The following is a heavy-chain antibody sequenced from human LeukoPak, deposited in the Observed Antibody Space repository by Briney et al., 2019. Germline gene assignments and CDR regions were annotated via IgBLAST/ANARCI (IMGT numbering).Heavy chain of an antibody. CDR2: INPNSGGT. CDR1: GYTFTGYY. D-gene: IGHD3-22*01. J-gene: IGHJ4*02. Sequence: ASVKVSCKASGYTFTGYYIHWVRQAPGQGLEWMGWINPNSGGTNYAQKFQGRVTMTRDTSISAAYMELSRLRSDDTAVYYCARGQYYDSSGYLSNNFDYWGQGTLVTVSS. V-gene: IGHV1-2*02. CDR3: ARGQYYDSSGYLSNNFDY.